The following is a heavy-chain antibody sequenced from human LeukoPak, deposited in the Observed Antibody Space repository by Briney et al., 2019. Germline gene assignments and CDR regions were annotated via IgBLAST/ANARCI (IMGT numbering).Heavy chain of an antibody. D-gene: IGHD5-18*01. CDR2: IYYSGST. V-gene: IGHV4-39*01. CDR3: ARGFKTAMVLL. Sequence: SETLSLTCTVSGGSISSSSYYWGWIRQPPGKGLEWIGSIYYSGSTYYNPSLKSRVTISVDTSKNQFSLKLSSVTAADTAVYYCARGFKTAMVLLWGQGTLVTVSS. CDR1: GGSISSSSYY. J-gene: IGHJ4*02.